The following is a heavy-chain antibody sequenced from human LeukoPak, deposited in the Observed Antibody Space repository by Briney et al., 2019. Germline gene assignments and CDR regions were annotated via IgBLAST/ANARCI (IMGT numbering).Heavy chain of an antibody. J-gene: IGHJ6*03. V-gene: IGHV4-39*07. D-gene: IGHD6-13*01. CDR1: GGSISSSSYY. CDR2: IYYSGST. CDR3: AIRGIAAAGMFSDYYYYMDV. Sequence: PSKTLSLTCTVSGGSISSSSYYWGWIRQPPGKGLEWIGSIYYSGSTYYNPSLKSRVTISVGTSKNQFSLKLSSVTAADTAVYYCAIRGIAAAGMFSDYYYYMDVWGKGTTVTVSS.